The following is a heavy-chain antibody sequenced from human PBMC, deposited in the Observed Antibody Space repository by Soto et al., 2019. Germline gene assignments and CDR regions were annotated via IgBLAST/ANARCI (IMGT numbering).Heavy chain of an antibody. CDR1: GFTFSSYA. J-gene: IGHJ5*02. CDR3: ARDHRNLGMGGDL. V-gene: IGHV3-23*01. D-gene: IGHD1-26*01. Sequence: PGGSLRLSCAASGFTFSSYAMSWVRQAPGKGLEWVSAISGSGGSTYYADSVKGRFTISRDNSKRTLYLQVDRLTPEDTAVYYCARDHRNLGMGGDLWGQGTLVTVSS. CDR2: ISGSGGST.